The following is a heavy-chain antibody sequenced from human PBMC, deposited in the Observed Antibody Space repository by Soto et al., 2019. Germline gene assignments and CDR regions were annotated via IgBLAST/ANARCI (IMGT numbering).Heavy chain of an antibody. CDR1: GGSFSSYA. CDR2: IIPIFGTA. Sequence: GTSVKVSCEASGGSFSSYAISWVRQAPGQGLEWMGGIIPIFGTANYAQKFQGRVTITADESTSTAYMELSSLRSEDTAVYYCARDLGVEDYYDISPFDYWGQGTLVTVSS. D-gene: IGHD3-22*01. J-gene: IGHJ4*02. V-gene: IGHV1-69*13. CDR3: ARDLGVEDYYDISPFDY.